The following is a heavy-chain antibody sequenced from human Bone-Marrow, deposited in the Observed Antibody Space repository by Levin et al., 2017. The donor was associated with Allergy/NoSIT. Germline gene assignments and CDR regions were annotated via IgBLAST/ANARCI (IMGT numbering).Heavy chain of an antibody. J-gene: IGHJ3*02. V-gene: IGHV6-1*01. CDR3: VRGKFSGFDI. CDR1: GDSVTTNNVA. Sequence: SQTLSLTCAISGDSVTTNNVAWNWIRQSPSRGLEWLGRTYYRSRWYNDYAVSVKSRITVNADTSKNQFSLQMMSVSPEDTAVYYCVRGKFSGFDIWGQGTMVTVSS. CDR2: TYYRSRWYN. D-gene: IGHD1-26*01.